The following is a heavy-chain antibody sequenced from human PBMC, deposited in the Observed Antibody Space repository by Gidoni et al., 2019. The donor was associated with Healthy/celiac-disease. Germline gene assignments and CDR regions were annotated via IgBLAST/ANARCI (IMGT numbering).Heavy chain of an antibody. CDR1: GFTFSSYA. J-gene: IGHJ4*02. V-gene: IGHV3-30-3*01. CDR2: ISYDGSNK. Sequence: QVQLVESGGGVVQPGRSLRLSCAASGFTFSSYAMHWVRQAPGKGLEWVAVISYDGSNKYYADSVKGRFTISRDNSKNTLYLQMNSLRAEDTAVYYCARVSGSPRWGQGTLVTVSS. CDR3: ARVSGSPR. D-gene: IGHD3-22*01.